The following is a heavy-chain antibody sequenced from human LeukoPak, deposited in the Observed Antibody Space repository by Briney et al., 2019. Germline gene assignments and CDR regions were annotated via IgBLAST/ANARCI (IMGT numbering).Heavy chain of an antibody. CDR3: ARQQGLQNLNFDY. CDR1: GYTFTSYY. V-gene: IGHV1-46*01. D-gene: IGHD4-11*01. Sequence: ASVKVSCKASGYTFTSYYIHWVRQAPGQGLEWMGIINPIGGTTDYAQKLQGRVTMTRDTSTSTVYMELSSLRSEDTAVYYCARQQGLQNLNFDYWGQGTLVTVSS. J-gene: IGHJ4*02. CDR2: INPIGGTT.